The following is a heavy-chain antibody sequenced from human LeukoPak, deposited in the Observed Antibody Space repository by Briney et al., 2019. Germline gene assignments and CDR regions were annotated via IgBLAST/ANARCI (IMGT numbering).Heavy chain of an antibody. CDR3: ARNSGDY. CDR1: GGSISSGDYY. CDR2: IYYSGST. D-gene: IGHD4-23*01. J-gene: IGHJ4*02. V-gene: IGHV4-30-4*01. Sequence: SETLSLTCTVSGGSISSGDYYWGWIRQPPGKGLEWIGYIYYSGSTYYNPSLESRVSISVDTSKNQFSLNLSSVTAADTAVYYCARNSGDYWGQGTLVTVSS.